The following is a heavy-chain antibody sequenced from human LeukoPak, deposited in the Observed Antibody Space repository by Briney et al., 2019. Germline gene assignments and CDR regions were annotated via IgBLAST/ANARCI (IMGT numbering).Heavy chain of an antibody. CDR3: TTDVGWELDYFDY. Sequence: TGGSLRLSCAASGLTFSIYSMNWVRQAPGKGLEWVSSISSSSSYIYYADSVKGRFTISRDNAKNSLYLQMNSLKTEDTAVYYCTTDVGWELDYFDYWGQGTLVTVSS. V-gene: IGHV3-21*03. CDR2: ISSSSSYI. D-gene: IGHD1-26*01. J-gene: IGHJ4*02. CDR1: GLTFSIYS.